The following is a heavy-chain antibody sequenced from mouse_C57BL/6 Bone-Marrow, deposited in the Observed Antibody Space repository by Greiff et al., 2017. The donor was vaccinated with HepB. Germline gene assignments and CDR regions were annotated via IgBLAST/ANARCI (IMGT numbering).Heavy chain of an antibody. J-gene: IGHJ3*01. Sequence: VQLQQPGAELVKPGASVKLSCKASGYTFTSYWMHWVKQRPGQGLEWIGMIHPNSGSTNYNEKFKSKATLTVDTSSSTAYMQLSSLTSEDSAVYYCAFNWDRTWFAYWGQGTLVTVSA. V-gene: IGHV1-64*01. D-gene: IGHD4-1*01. CDR2: IHPNSGST. CDR1: GYTFTSYW. CDR3: AFNWDRTWFAY.